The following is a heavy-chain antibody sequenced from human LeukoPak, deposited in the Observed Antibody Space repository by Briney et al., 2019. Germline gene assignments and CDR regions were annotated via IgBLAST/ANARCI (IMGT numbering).Heavy chain of an antibody. Sequence: KPSETLSLTCAVSIDSTNGNYWSWVCQSPGKGLEWIGEVHRSGSTNYKPSLKRRVTISIDRSKDQISLDLTSVTAADTAVYYCARELLNAPTPGAYWGQGILVTASS. J-gene: IGHJ4*02. V-gene: IGHV4-4*02. CDR3: ARELLNAPTPGAY. CDR1: IDSTNGNY. D-gene: IGHD2-21*01. CDR2: VHRSGST.